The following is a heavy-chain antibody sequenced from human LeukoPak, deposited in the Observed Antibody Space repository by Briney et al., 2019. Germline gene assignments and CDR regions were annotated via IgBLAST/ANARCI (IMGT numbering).Heavy chain of an antibody. CDR3: AGGYYGEKYNWFDP. CDR2: INPNSGGT. J-gene: IGHJ5*02. D-gene: IGHD4-17*01. CDR1: GYTFTGYY. Sequence: ASVKVSCKASGYTFTGYYMHWVRQAPGQGLEWMGWINPNSGGTNYAQRFQGRVTMTRDTSISTAYMELSSLRSEDTAVYYCAGGYYGEKYNWFDPWGQGTLVTVSS. V-gene: IGHV1-2*02.